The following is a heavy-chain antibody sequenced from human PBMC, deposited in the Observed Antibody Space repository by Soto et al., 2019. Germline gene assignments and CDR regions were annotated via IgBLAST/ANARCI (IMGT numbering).Heavy chain of an antibody. D-gene: IGHD4-17*01. J-gene: IGHJ4*02. V-gene: IGHV3-64D*06. CDR2: ISSNGGST. CDR3: VKEAYGGNPFAY. Sequence: ARGARRVSLGGSGFPLREGAMPVGRQAPGKGLEYVSAISSNGGSTCYADSVKGRFTISRDNSKNTLYLQMSSLRAEDTAVYYCVKEAYGGNPFAYWGQGTLVTVSS. CDR1: GFPLREGA.